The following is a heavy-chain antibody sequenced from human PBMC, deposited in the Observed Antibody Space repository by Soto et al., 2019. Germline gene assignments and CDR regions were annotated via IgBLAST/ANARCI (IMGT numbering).Heavy chain of an antibody. J-gene: IGHJ6*03. CDR3: ARNETMVRGNYYYYYMDV. Sequence: QVQLQESGPGLVKPSETLSLTCTVSGGSISSYYWSWIRQPPGKGLEWIGYIYYSGSTNYNPSLKSRVTISVDTSKNQFSLKLSSVTAADTAVYYCARNETMVRGNYYYYYMDVWGKGTTVTVSS. V-gene: IGHV4-59*01. D-gene: IGHD3-10*01. CDR1: GGSISSYY. CDR2: IYYSGST.